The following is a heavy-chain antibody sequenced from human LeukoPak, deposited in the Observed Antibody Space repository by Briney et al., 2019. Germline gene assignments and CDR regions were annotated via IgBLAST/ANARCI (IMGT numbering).Heavy chain of an antibody. J-gene: IGHJ4*02. V-gene: IGHV1-69*13. D-gene: IGHD5-18*01. Sequence: SVKVSCKASGRTFSSYAISWVRQAPGQGLEWMGGIIPIFCTANYAQKFQGRVTITADESTSTDYMELSRLGSEDTAVYYCARPDRYGCFDFWGQGTLVTVSS. CDR2: IIPIFCTA. CDR3: ARPDRYGCFDF. CDR1: GRTFSSYA.